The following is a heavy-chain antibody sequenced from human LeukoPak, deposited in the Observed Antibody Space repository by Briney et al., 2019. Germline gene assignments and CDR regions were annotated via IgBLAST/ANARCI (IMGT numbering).Heavy chain of an antibody. CDR1: GGSFSGYY. CDR3: ARHFDAFDI. Sequence: SETLSLTCTVSGGSFSGYYWSWIRQPPGKGLEWIGFIYYSGNTNYNPPLKSRVAISLATSKNQFSLTLSSVTAADTAVYYCARHFDAFDIWGPGTMVTVSS. V-gene: IGHV4-59*08. J-gene: IGHJ3*02. CDR2: IYYSGNT.